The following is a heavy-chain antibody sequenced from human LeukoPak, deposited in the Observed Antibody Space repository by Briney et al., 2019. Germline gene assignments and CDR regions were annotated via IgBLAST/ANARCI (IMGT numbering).Heavy chain of an antibody. J-gene: IGHJ4*01. Sequence: SETLSLTCTVSGGSINTSSYYWGWIRQSPGKGLEWIESIYYSGSTYYNPSLKTRVTISMDTSKNQFSLKLSSVTAADTAVYYCTREIGGTTVHYWGHGMLVTVSS. CDR3: TREIGGTTVHY. D-gene: IGHD1-7*01. CDR1: GGSINTSSYY. CDR2: IYYSGST. V-gene: IGHV4-39*07.